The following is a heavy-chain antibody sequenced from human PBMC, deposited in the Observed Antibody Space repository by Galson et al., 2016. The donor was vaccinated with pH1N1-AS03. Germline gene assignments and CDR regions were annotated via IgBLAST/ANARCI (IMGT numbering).Heavy chain of an antibody. J-gene: IGHJ4*02. V-gene: IGHV3-21*03. CDR2: ISRSSTYI. Sequence: SLRLSCAASGFTFSGYSMNWFRQAPGKGLEWVSSISRSSTYIYYADSVKGRFTISRDNAKNSLFLRMHSLRAEDTAVYYCARTFPGRVVVVAAAMQEGPDYWGQGTLVTVSS. CDR3: ARTFPGRVVVVAAAMQEGPDY. CDR1: GFTFSGYS. D-gene: IGHD2-2*01.